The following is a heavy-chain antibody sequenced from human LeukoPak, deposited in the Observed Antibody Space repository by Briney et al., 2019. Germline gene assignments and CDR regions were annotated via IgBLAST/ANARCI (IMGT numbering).Heavy chain of an antibody. J-gene: IGHJ6*03. Sequence: GGSLRLSCAASGFTFSSYAMSWVRQAPGKGLEWVSAISGSGGSTYYADSVKGRFTISRDNSKNTLYLQMNSLRAEDTAVYYCAKDQGFYGLGSYLKYYYYYYMDVWGKGTTVTISS. CDR1: GFTFSSYA. CDR2: ISGSGGST. D-gene: IGHD3-10*01. CDR3: AKDQGFYGLGSYLKYYYYYYMDV. V-gene: IGHV3-23*01.